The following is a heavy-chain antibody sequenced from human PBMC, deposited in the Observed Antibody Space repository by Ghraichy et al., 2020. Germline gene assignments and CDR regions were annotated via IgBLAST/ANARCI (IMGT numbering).Heavy chain of an antibody. CDR2: LNGDGSRA. J-gene: IGHJ5*02. CDR3: TRDPRNKGFDP. Sequence: GESLNISCAASGFTLSYYWMHWVRQVPGKGLVWVSRLNGDGSRADYADSVKGRFTISRDNAKNTLYLQMNSLRAEDSALYYCTRDPRNKGFDPWGQGTLVTVPS. CDR1: GFTLSYYW. V-gene: IGHV3-74*01. D-gene: IGHD1-14*01.